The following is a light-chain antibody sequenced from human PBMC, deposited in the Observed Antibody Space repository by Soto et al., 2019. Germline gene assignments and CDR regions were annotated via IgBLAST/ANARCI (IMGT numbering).Light chain of an antibody. V-gene: IGKV3-20*01. J-gene: IGKJ1*01. CDR2: GAS. CDR1: QSVSRY. CDR3: QQYGSSPPT. Sequence: IVLTQATGPLSLSPGERATLSCRANQSVSRYLTWYQQKPGQGPRVLIYGASSRATGIPDRFSGSGSGTDFTLTINRLEPEDFAVYYCQQYGSSPPTFGQGTKVDIK.